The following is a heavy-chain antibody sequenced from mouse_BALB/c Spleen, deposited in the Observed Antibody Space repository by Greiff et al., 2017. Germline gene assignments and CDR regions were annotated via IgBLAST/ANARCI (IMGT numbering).Heavy chain of an antibody. V-gene: IGHV5-6-5*01. D-gene: IGHD1-1*01. J-gene: IGHJ2*01. Sequence: EVNVVESGGGLVKPGGSLKLSCAASGFTFSSYAMSWVRQTPEKRLEWVASISSGGSTYYPDSVKGRFTISRDNARNILYLQMSSLRSEDTAMYYCAGYYYGSSFGYWGQGTTLTVSS. CDR2: ISSGGST. CDR3: AGYYYGSSFGY. CDR1: GFTFSSYA.